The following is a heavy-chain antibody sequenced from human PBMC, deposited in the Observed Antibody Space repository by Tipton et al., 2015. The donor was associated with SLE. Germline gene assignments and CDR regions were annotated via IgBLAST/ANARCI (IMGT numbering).Heavy chain of an antibody. D-gene: IGHD6-19*01. Sequence: SLRLSCAASGFTFSSYSMNWVHQAPGKGLEWVSSISSSSSYIYYADSVKGRFTISRDNSKNTLYLQMNSLRAEDTAVYYCARDHSSGKGPFDYWGQGTLVTVSS. J-gene: IGHJ4*02. CDR3: ARDHSSGKGPFDY. CDR1: GFTFSSYS. CDR2: ISSSSSYI. V-gene: IGHV3-21*01.